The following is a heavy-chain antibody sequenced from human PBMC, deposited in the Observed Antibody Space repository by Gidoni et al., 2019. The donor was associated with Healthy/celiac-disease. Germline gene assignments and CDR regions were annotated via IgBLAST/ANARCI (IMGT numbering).Heavy chain of an antibody. J-gene: IGHJ4*02. Sequence: EVQLLESGGGLVQPGGSLRLSCAASGFTFSSYAMSWVRQAPGKGLEWVSAISGSGGSTYYADSVKGRFTISRDNSKNTLYLQMNSLRAEDTAVYYCAKEGKVLLWFGDPPDYWGQGTLVTVSS. CDR1: GFTFSSYA. D-gene: IGHD3-10*01. CDR2: ISGSGGST. V-gene: IGHV3-23*01. CDR3: AKEGKVLLWFGDPPDY.